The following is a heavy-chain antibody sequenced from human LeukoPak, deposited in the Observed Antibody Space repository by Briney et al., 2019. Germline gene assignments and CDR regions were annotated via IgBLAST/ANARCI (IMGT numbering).Heavy chain of an antibody. D-gene: IGHD6-19*01. J-gene: IGHJ6*02. Sequence: PGRSLRLSCAASGFTFSSYGMHWVRQAPGKGLEWVAVISYDGSNKYYADSVKGRFTISRDNSKNTLYLQMNSLRAEDTAVYYCAREGYSSGWHYYYGMDVWGQGTTVTVSS. V-gene: IGHV3-30*03. CDR2: ISYDGSNK. CDR1: GFTFSSYG. CDR3: AREGYSSGWHYYYGMDV.